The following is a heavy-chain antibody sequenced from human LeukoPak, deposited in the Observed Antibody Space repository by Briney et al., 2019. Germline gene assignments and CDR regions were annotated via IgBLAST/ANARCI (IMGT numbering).Heavy chain of an antibody. Sequence: SSETLSLTCTVSGGSMSSYYWSWIRQPPGRGLEWIGYIYYSGYTNYHPSLKSRFTIPLNTSKNQFSLKLSSVTAADTAVYYCARGVCTSTSWCAGDYGMDVWGQGTPVTVSS. V-gene: IGHV4-59*08. D-gene: IGHD2-2*01. CDR2: IYYSGYT. CDR3: ARGVCTSTSWCAGDYGMDV. J-gene: IGHJ6*02. CDR1: GGSMSSYY.